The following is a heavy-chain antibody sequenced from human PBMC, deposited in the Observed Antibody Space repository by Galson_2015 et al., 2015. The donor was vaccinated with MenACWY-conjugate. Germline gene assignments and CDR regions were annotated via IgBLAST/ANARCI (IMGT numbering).Heavy chain of an antibody. V-gene: IGHV3-33*01. CDR2: IWSDGSNK. CDR1: GFTFSSYG. Sequence: SLRLSCAASGFTFSSYGMHWVRQAPGKGLEWVAVIWSDGSNKYSADSVEGRFTISRDNSKNTLYLQMNSLRAEDTSVYYCARDYCSSTSCYFDYWGQGTLVTVSS. J-gene: IGHJ4*02. CDR3: ARDYCSSTSCYFDY. D-gene: IGHD2-2*01.